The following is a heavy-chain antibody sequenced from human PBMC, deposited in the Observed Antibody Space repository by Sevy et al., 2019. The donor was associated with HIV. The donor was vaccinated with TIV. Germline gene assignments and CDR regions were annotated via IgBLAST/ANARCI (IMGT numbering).Heavy chain of an antibody. J-gene: IGHJ6*02. V-gene: IGHV1-69*13. CDR3: ARESGRSGYSSSWYTSYYYYGMDV. CDR2: IIPIFGTA. D-gene: IGHD6-13*01. CDR1: GGTFSSYA. Sequence: ASVKVSCKASGGTFSSYAISWVRQAPGQGLGWMGGIIPIFGTANYAQKFQGRVTITADESTSTAYMELSSLRSEDTAVYYCARESGRSGYSSSWYTSYYYYGMDVWGQGTTVTVSS.